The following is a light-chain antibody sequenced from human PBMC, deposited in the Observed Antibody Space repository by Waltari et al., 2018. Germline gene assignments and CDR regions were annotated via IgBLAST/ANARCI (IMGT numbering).Light chain of an antibody. CDR1: RGHSSYA. V-gene: IGLV4-69*01. CDR2: VNSDGSH. Sequence: QLMLTQSPSASASLGASVKLTCTLSRGHSSYAIARHQQQPEKGPRYLMKVNSDGSHIKGDGIPYRFSGSSSGAERYLTISSLQSEDEADYYCQTGGFGIWVFGGGTKLTVL. CDR3: QTGGFGIWV. J-gene: IGLJ3*02.